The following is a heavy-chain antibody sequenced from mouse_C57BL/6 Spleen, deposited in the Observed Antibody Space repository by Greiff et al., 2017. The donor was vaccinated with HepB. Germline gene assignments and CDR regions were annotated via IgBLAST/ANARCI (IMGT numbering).Heavy chain of an antibody. Sequence: EVKLVESGGGLVQPKGSLKLSCAASGFSFNTYALNWVRQAPGRGFEWVARIRSKSNNYAKYYADSVKDRFTISRDDSESMLYLQMNNLKTEDTAMYYCVRQGYSNYGGYAMDYWGQGTSVTVSS. J-gene: IGHJ4*01. D-gene: IGHD2-5*01. CDR1: GFSFNTYA. V-gene: IGHV10-1*01. CDR3: VRQGYSNYGGYAMDY. CDR2: IRSKSNNYAK.